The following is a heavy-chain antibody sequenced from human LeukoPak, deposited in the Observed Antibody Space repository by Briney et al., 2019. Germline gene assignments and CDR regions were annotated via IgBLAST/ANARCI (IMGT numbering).Heavy chain of an antibody. D-gene: IGHD6-19*01. V-gene: IGHV3-7*01. CDR2: IKVDGSEE. CDR1: GFAFHNYW. J-gene: IGHJ4*02. CDR3: ASQTAVAW. Sequence: GGSLRLSCAASGFAFHNYWMSWVRQAPGKGLEWVANIKVDGSEEYYVDSVKGRFTISRDNAKSSLYLQMNSLRAEDTAVYYCASQTAVAWWGQGTLVTVSS.